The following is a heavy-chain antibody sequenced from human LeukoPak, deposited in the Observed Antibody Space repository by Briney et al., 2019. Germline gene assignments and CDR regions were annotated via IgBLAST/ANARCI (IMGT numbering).Heavy chain of an antibody. J-gene: IGHJ4*02. Sequence: SETLSLTCTVSGGSISSYYWSWIRQPPGKGLEWIGYIYDSGSTNYNPSLKSRVTISVDTSKNQLSLEVSSVTAADTAVYYCARGGFWNYDLFDYWGQGTLVTASS. V-gene: IGHV4-59*01. D-gene: IGHD1-7*01. CDR1: GGSISSYY. CDR2: IYDSGST. CDR3: ARGGFWNYDLFDY.